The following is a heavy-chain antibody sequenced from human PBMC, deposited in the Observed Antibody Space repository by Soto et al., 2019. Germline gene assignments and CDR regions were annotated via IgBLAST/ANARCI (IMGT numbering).Heavy chain of an antibody. CDR2: ISGSGGST. J-gene: IGHJ4*02. CDR1: GFTFSRYA. CDR3: AKDQRQQQVSNYFDY. D-gene: IGHD6-13*01. Sequence: EVQLLESGGGLVQPGGSLRLSCAASGFTFSRYAMIWGRQAPGKGLEWVSTISGSGGSTYYADSVKGRFTISRDNSKNTLYLQMNSLRAEDTAVYYCAKDQRQQQVSNYFDYWGQGTLVTVSS. V-gene: IGHV3-23*01.